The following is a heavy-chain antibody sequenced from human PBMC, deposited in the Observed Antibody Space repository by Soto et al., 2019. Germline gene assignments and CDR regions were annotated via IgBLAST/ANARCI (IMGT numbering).Heavy chain of an antibody. CDR1: GGSFSGYY. CDR3: ARSSVRGWSY. D-gene: IGHD3-10*02. CDR2: ITHSGST. V-gene: IGHV4-34*01. J-gene: IGHJ4*02. Sequence: PSETLSLTCAVYGGSFSGYYWTWIRQPPGKGLEWIGEITHSGSTNYNPSLKSRVTISVDTSKNQFSLNLNSVTAADTDVYYCARSSVRGWSYWGQGTLVTVSS.